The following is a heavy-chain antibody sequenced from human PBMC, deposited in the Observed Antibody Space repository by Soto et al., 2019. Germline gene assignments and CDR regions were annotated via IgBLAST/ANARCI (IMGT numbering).Heavy chain of an antibody. J-gene: IGHJ5*02. D-gene: IGHD6-19*01. CDR3: ARDVVAVTGNWFDP. V-gene: IGHV1-18*01. CDR2: ISSYNGNT. Sequence: RASVKVSCKASGYTFINHGISWVRQAPGQGLEWMGWISSYNGNTNYAQRLQGRVTMTRDTSTNTVYMELRSLRSDDTAVYYCARDVVAVTGNWFDPWGQGTLVTV. CDR1: GYTFINHG.